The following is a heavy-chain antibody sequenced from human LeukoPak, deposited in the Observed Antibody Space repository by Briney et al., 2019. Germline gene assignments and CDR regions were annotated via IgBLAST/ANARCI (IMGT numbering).Heavy chain of an antibody. CDR1: DDSITMYY. D-gene: IGHD1-1*01. Sequence: PSETLSLTCSVSDDSITMYYWTWIRQPPGKGLEWIGYVDHTGSTDFNPSLNGRVSISRDTTKNLFSLRLRSVTAADTAVYFCARGRVSSSTWYSTYYCYFYMDVWGKGTTVTVSS. V-gene: IGHV4-59*01. J-gene: IGHJ6*03. CDR2: VDHTGST. CDR3: ARGRVSSSTWYSTYYCYFYMDV.